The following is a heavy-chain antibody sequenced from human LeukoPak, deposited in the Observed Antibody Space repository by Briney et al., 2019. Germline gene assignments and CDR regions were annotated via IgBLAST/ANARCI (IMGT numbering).Heavy chain of an antibody. D-gene: IGHD3-10*01. V-gene: IGHV3-11*01. J-gene: IGHJ5*02. CDR2: ISSSGSTI. CDR1: GFTFSDYY. Sequence: GGSLRLSCAASGFTFSDYYMSWLRQAPGKGLGWVSYISSSGSTIYYADSVKGRFTISRDNAKNSLYLQMNSLRAEDTAVYYCARSRRRGWFDPWGQGTLVTVSS. CDR3: ARSRRRGWFDP.